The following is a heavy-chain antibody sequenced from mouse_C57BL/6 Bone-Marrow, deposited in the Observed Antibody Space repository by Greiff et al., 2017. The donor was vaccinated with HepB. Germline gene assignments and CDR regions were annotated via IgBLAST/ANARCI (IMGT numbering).Heavy chain of an antibody. CDR1: GFTFSSYA. CDR2: ISDGGSYT. V-gene: IGHV5-4*01. J-gene: IGHJ1*03. CDR3: ASVPWYFDV. Sequence: LVESGGGLVKPGGSLKLSCAASGFTFSSYAMSWVRQTPEKRLEWVATISDGGSYTYYPDNVKGRFTISRDNAKNNLYLQMSHLKSEDTAMYYCASVPWYFDVWGTGTTVTVSS.